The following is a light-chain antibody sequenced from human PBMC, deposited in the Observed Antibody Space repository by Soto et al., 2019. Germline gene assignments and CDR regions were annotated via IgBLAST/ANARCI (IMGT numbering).Light chain of an antibody. CDR2: DAS. CDR3: QQYNNLPPWT. CDR1: QSVSSSY. Sequence: EIVLQQSPGTLSLTPRETATLSCRASQSVSSSYLAWYQLKPGQAPRLLIYDASIRATGIPARFSGSGSGTVFTLNISSLQSEDFALYYCQQYNNLPPWTFGQGTKVDI. J-gene: IGKJ1*01. V-gene: IGKV3D-20*02.